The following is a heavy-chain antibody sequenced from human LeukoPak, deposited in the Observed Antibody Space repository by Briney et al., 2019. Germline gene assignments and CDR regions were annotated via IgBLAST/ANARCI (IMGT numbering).Heavy chain of an antibody. CDR2: FDPEDGET. D-gene: IGHD1-26*01. V-gene: IGHV1-24*01. CDR1: GYTLTELS. J-gene: IGHJ3*02. CDR3: ATDRGQSGSCYLAFDI. Sequence: GASVKVSCKVSGYTLTELSMHWVRQAPGKGLEWMGGFDPEDGETIYAQKFQGRVTMTEATSTDTAYMELSSLRSEDTAGYYCATDRGQSGSCYLAFDIWGQGTMVSVSS.